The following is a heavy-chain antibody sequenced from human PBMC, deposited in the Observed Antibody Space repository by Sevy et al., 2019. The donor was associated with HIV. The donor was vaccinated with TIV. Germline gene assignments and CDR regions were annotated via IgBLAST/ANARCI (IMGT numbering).Heavy chain of an antibody. CDR1: GFSISDYY. J-gene: IGHJ6*02. CDR2: ISSSADTI. CDR3: ARDHVKDGDLGDYYYYAMDV. D-gene: IGHD4-17*01. V-gene: IGHV3-11*01. Sequence: GGSLRLSCAASGFSISDYYVSWIRQAPGKGPQWISYISSSADTIYYADSVKGRFTVSRDNAKNSLYLQMKGLRAEDTAVYYCARDHVKDGDLGDYYYYAMDVWGQGTTVTVSS.